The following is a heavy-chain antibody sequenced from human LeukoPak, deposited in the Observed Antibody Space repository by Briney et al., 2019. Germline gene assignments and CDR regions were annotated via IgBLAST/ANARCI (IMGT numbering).Heavy chain of an antibody. J-gene: IGHJ4*02. Sequence: GGSLRLSCAASGFTFSNAWMSWVRQAPGKGLEWVGRIKSKTDGGTTDYAAPVKGRFTISRDDSKNTLYLQMNSLRAEDTAVYYCAKQFLAAADPNASLFAYWGQGTLVTVSS. CDR3: AKQFLAAADPNASLFAY. CDR1: GFTFSNAW. D-gene: IGHD6-13*01. V-gene: IGHV3-15*01. CDR2: IKSKTDGGTT.